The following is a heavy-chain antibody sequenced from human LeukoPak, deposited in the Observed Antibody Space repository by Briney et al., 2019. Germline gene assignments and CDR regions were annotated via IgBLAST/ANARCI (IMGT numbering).Heavy chain of an antibody. J-gene: IGHJ6*03. V-gene: IGHV4-39*07. CDR3: ARLRRYYDFWSGTRLYYYYMDV. D-gene: IGHD3-3*01. CDR1: GGSISSSSYY. Sequence: SETLSLTCTVSGGSISSSSYYWGWIRQPPGKGLEWIGSIYYSGSTYYNPSLKSRVTISVDTSKNQFSLKLSSVTAADTAVYYCARLRRYYDFWSGTRLYYYYMDVWGKGTTVTVSS. CDR2: IYYSGST.